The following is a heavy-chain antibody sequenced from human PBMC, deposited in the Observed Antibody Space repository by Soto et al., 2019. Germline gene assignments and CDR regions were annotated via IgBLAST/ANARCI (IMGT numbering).Heavy chain of an antibody. CDR1: GYTFTSYD. J-gene: IGHJ4*02. D-gene: IGHD5-12*01. CDR3: ARNTMGGHDFDY. Sequence: SVKVSCKASGYTFTSYDINWVRQATGQGLEWMGWINAGNANTKYSQKFQGRVTITRDTSASTVYMQLSSLRSEDTAVYYCARNTMGGHDFDYWGQGTLVTVSS. V-gene: IGHV1-3*01. CDR2: INAGNANT.